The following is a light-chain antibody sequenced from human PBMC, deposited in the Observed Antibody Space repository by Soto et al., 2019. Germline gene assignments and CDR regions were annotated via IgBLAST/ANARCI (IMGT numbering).Light chain of an antibody. Sequence: SVLTQSPGTLSLSPGERATLSCRLSESISSNFLAWYQQNPGQAPRLLIYGASHRATGIPDRFSGSGYGTDFTLTISRLEPEDSAVSDCQQYGTSPLYALGQGTKLEIK. CDR2: GAS. J-gene: IGKJ2*01. CDR3: QQYGTSPLYA. V-gene: IGKV3-20*01. CDR1: ESISSNF.